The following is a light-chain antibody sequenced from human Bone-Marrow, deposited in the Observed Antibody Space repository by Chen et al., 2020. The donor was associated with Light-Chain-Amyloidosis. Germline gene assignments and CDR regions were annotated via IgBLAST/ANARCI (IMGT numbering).Light chain of an antibody. CDR3: QQLHDYPVT. CDR1: QGISTS. Sequence: DIQLTQSPSFLSASVEDTVTITCRASQGISTSLAWYPQKPGKAPKVLIYGASTLQGGVPSRFSGSGSGTEFTLTISNLQPEDCATYYCQQLHDYPVTFGQGTNVEI. V-gene: IGKV1-9*01. CDR2: GAS. J-gene: IGKJ1*01.